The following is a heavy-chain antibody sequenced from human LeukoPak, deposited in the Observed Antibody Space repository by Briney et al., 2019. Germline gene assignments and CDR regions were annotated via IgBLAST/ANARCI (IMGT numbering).Heavy chain of an antibody. CDR1: GFTFNNYA. J-gene: IGHJ4*02. D-gene: IGHD4-17*01. Sequence: GGSLRLSCAASGFTFNNYAMSWVRQAPGKGLEWVSVIYSGGSTYYADSVKGRFTISRDNSKNTLYLQMNSLRAEDTAVYYCARDGYDYGDYGGFDYWGQGTLVTVSS. V-gene: IGHV3-53*01. CDR2: IYSGGST. CDR3: ARDGYDYGDYGGFDY.